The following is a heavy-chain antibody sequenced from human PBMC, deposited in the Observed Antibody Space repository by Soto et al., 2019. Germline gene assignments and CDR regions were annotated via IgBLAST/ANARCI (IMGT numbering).Heavy chain of an antibody. D-gene: IGHD3-10*01. CDR2: ISYDGRNK. Sequence: QVQLVESGGGVVQPGRSLRLACAVSGFTSSSYGMHWVRQAPGKGLEWVTVISYDGRNKYYGDSVKGRFTISRDNSKNTVYLQMNSLRAEDTAVYYCAKGRAFSETWPHVAFDIWGQGTMVTVSS. CDR1: GFTSSSYG. CDR3: AKGRAFSETWPHVAFDI. J-gene: IGHJ3*02. V-gene: IGHV3-30*18.